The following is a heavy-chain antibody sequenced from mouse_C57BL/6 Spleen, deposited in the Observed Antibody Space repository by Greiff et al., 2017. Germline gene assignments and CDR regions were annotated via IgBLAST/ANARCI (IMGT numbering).Heavy chain of an antibody. J-gene: IGHJ3*01. V-gene: IGHV5-17*01. CDR3: AREYYGSKTWFAY. Sequence: EVQLVESGGGLVKPGGSLKLSCAASGFTFSDYGMHWVRQAPEKGLEWVAYISSGSSTIYYADTVKGRFTISRDNAKNTLFLQMTSLRSEDTAMYYCAREYYGSKTWFAYWGQGTLVTVSA. CDR1: GFTFSDYG. CDR2: ISSGSSTI. D-gene: IGHD1-1*01.